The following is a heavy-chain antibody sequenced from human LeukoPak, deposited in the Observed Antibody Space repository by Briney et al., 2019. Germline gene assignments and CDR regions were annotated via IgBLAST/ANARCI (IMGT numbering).Heavy chain of an antibody. V-gene: IGHV4-4*02. J-gene: IGHJ3*02. CDR3: ARRARLLWFGELLALGAFDI. CDR2: IYHSGST. D-gene: IGHD3-10*01. Sequence: SGTLSLTCAVSGGSISSSNWWSWVRQPPGKGLEWIGEIYHSGSTNYNPSLKSRVTISVDKSKNQFSLKLSSVTAADTAVYYCARRARLLWFGELLALGAFDIWGQGTMVTVSS. CDR1: GGSISSSNW.